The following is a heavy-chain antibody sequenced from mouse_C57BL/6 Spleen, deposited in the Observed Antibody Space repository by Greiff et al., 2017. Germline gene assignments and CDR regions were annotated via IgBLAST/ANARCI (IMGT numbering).Heavy chain of an antibody. CDR2: IDPNSGGT. CDR1: GYTFTSYW. V-gene: IGHV1-72*01. J-gene: IGHJ2*01. D-gene: IGHD1-1*01. Sequence: QVQLQQPGAELVKPGASVQLSCKASGYTFTSYWMHWVKQRPGRGLEWIGRIDPNSGGTKYNEKFKSKATLTVDKPSSTAYMQLSSLASEYSAGYYCARDYGGYWGQGTTLTVSS. CDR3: ARDYGGY.